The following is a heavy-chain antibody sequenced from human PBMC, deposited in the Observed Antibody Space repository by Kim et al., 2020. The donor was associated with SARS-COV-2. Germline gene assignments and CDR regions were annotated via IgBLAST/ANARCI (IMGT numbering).Heavy chain of an antibody. J-gene: IGHJ6*02. CDR2: ISSSSSTI. CDR3: ARGGLHDILTGYTYYYGMDV. Sequence: GGSLRLSCAASGFTFSSYSINWVRQAPGKGLEWVSYISSSSSTIYYADSVKGRFTISRDNAKNSLYLQMNSLRDEDTAVYYCARGGLHDILTGYTYYYGMDVWGQGTTVTVSS. CDR1: GFTFSSYS. D-gene: IGHD3-9*01. V-gene: IGHV3-48*02.